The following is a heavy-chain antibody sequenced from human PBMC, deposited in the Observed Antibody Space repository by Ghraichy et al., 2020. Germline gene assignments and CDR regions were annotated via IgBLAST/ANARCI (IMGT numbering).Heavy chain of an antibody. J-gene: IGHJ6*02. CDR2: IYYSGST. CDR1: GDSVSRFY. D-gene: IGHD1/OR15-1a*01. CDR3: ARWRNNMDI. V-gene: IGHV4-59*02. Sequence: SETLSLTYSVSGDSVSRFYWSWTRQPPGKGLEWIGYIYYSGSTMYNPSLKSRVTMSVDTSKNQFSLNLRSVTEADTAVYYCARWRNNMDIWGQGATVTVSS.